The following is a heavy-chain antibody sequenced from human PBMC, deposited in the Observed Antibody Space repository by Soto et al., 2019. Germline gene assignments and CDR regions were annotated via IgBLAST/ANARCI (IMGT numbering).Heavy chain of an antibody. J-gene: IGHJ4*02. CDR1: GGSISSYY. Sequence: PSETLSLTCTVSGGSISSYYWSWIRQPPGKGLEWIGYIYYSGSTNYNPSLKSRVTISVDTSKNQFSLKLSSVTAADTAVYYCARGRYYDFWSGYFVFDYWGQGTLVT. CDR2: IYYSGST. D-gene: IGHD3-3*01. CDR3: ARGRYYDFWSGYFVFDY. V-gene: IGHV4-59*01.